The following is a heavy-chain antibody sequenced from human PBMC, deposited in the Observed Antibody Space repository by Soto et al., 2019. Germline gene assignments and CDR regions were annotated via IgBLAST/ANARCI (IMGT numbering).Heavy chain of an antibody. Sequence: GGSLRLSCTASGFTFGDYAMSWFRQAPGKGLEWVGFIRSKAYGGTTEYAASVKGRFTISRDDSKSIAYLQMNSLKTEDTAVYYCTSEGEYSGYDLGYWGQGTLVTVSS. CDR1: GFTFGDYA. J-gene: IGHJ4*02. D-gene: IGHD5-12*01. CDR3: TSEGEYSGYDLGY. CDR2: IRSKAYGGTT. V-gene: IGHV3-49*03.